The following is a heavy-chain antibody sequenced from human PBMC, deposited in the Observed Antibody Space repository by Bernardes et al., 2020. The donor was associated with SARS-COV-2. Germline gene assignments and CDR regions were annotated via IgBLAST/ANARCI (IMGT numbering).Heavy chain of an antibody. J-gene: IGHJ2*01. D-gene: IGHD3-22*01. CDR3: AKASRAMIVVAHWYFDL. Sequence: GGSLRLSCAASGFTFSSYGMHWVRQAPGKGLEWVAVISYDGSNKYYADSVKGRFTISRDNSKNTLYLQMNSLRAEDTAVYYCAKASRAMIVVAHWYFDLWGRGTLVTVSS. V-gene: IGHV3-30*18. CDR1: GFTFSSYG. CDR2: ISYDGSNK.